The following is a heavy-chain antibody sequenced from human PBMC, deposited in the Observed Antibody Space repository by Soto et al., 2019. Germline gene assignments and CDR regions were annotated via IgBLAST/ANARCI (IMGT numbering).Heavy chain of an antibody. D-gene: IGHD6-13*01. CDR3: ASARAPLVRDAFDI. J-gene: IGHJ3*02. CDR2: IIPIFGTA. CDR1: GGTFSSYA. V-gene: IGHV1-69*06. Sequence: QVQLVQSGAEVKKPGSSVKVSCKASGGTFSSYAISWVRQAPGQGLEWMGGIIPIFGTANYAQKFQGRVTITADKYTSTAYMELSSLRSEDTAVYYCASARAPLVRDAFDICGQGTMVTVSS.